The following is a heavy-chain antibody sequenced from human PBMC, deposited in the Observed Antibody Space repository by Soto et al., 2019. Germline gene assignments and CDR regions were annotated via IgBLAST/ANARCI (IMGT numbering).Heavy chain of an antibody. J-gene: IGHJ6*02. D-gene: IGHD3-3*01. CDR1: GGTFSNYA. CDR3: ARGATIFGVAAYSYYEMEV. CDR2: IVPAFGTP. Sequence: QVQLVQSGAEVKKPGSSVKVSCRASGGTFSNYAISGVRQAPGQGLEWMGGIVPAFGTPNYAQNLQGRITITADDSTTTVYMDLSSLRSADTAVYYCARGATIFGVAAYSYYEMEVWGQGTTVTVSS. V-gene: IGHV1-69*01.